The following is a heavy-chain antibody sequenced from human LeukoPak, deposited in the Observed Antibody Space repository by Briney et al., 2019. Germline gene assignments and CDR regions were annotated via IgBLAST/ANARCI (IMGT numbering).Heavy chain of an antibody. CDR2: INHSGST. CDR3: ARGSLPIARRGFDY. Sequence: SETLSLTCAVYGGSFSGYYWSWIRQPPGKGLEWIGEINHSGSTNYNPSLKSRVTISVDTSKKQFSLKLSSVTAADTAVYYCARGSLPIARRGFDYWGQGTLVTVSS. V-gene: IGHV4-34*01. CDR1: GGSFSGYY. D-gene: IGHD6-13*01. J-gene: IGHJ4*02.